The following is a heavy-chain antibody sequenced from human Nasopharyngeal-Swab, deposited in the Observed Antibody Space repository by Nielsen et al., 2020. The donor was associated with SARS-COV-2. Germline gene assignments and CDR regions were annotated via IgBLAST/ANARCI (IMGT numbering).Heavy chain of an antibody. Sequence: GGSLRLSCAASGFTFSSCAMSWVRQAPGKGLEWVSAISGSGGSTYYADSVKGRFTISRDNSKNTLYLQMNSLRAEDTAVYYCAKWTFRAAAGTWDYWGQGTLVTVSS. J-gene: IGHJ4*02. CDR1: GFTFSSCA. CDR3: AKWTFRAAAGTWDY. CDR2: ISGSGGST. V-gene: IGHV3-23*01. D-gene: IGHD6-13*01.